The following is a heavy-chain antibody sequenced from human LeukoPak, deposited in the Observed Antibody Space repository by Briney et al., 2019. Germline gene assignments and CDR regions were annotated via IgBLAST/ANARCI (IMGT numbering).Heavy chain of an antibody. Sequence: PSETLSLTCSAAGGSISRGYYWAWIRQPPGKGLEWIGSIYYSGSTDYTPSLKSRVTISVDTSKNQFSLKLRSVTAADTAVYYCARQGSYNFFDPWGQGTLVIVSS. CDR1: GGSISRGYY. CDR3: ARQGSYNFFDP. J-gene: IGHJ5*02. V-gene: IGHV4-39*01. D-gene: IGHD2-15*01. CDR2: IYYSGST.